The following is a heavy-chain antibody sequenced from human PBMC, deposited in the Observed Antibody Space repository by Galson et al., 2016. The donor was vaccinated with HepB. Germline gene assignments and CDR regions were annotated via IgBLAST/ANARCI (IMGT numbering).Heavy chain of an antibody. J-gene: IGHJ4*02. CDR1: GFTFGTYW. D-gene: IGHD3-10*01. CDR3: ASSVRGSGSPPGGY. CDR2: INGDGSST. Sequence: SLRLSCAASGFTFGTYWMHWVRQAPGKGLVWVSRINGDGSSTGFADSVKGRFTISRDNAKNTLYLQMNSLRAEDTAVYYCASSVRGSGSPPGGYWGQGILVTVSS. V-gene: IGHV3-74*01.